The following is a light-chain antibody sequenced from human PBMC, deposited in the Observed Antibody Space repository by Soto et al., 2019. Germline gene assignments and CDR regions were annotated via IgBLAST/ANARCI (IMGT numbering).Light chain of an antibody. CDR3: QRYGSSPYT. V-gene: IGKV3-20*01. CDR1: QSVSSSY. Sequence: EIVLTPSPGTLSLSPGERATLSCRASQSVSSSYLAWYQQKPGQAPRLIIYGASDRATGIPDRFNGSGSGKDFTLTISRLEPEDFAVYYCQRYGSSPYTFGQGTKLEIK. CDR2: GAS. J-gene: IGKJ2*01.